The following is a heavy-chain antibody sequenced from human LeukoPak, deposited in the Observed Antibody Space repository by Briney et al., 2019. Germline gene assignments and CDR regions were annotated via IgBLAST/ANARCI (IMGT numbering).Heavy chain of an antibody. CDR2: IRYDGSNK. CDR1: GFTFSSYV. V-gene: IGHV3-30*02. Sequence: GGSLRLSCAASGFTFSSYVMHWVRQAPGKGLEWVAFIRYDGSNKYYADSVKGRFTISRDNSKNTLYLQMNSLRVEDTAVYCCAKDRGIISDYWGQGTLVTVSS. CDR3: AKDRGIISDY. D-gene: IGHD3-10*01. J-gene: IGHJ4*02.